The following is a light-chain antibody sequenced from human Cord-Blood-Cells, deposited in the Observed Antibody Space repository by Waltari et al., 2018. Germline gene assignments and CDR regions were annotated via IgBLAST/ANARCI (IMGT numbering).Light chain of an antibody. V-gene: IGKV2-28*01. CDR1: QSLLHSNGYNY. CDR2: LGS. J-gene: IGKJ1*01. CDR3: MQALQTRLT. Sequence: DIVMTQSPLSLPVTPGEPASISCRSSQSLLHSNGYNYLDWYLQKPGQSPQLLIYLGSNLASGVPDRFSGSGSGTDFTLKISRVEAEDVGVYYCMQALQTRLTFGQGTKVEIK.